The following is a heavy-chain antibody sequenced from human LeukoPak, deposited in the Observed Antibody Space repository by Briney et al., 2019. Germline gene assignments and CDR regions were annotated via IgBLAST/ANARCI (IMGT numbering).Heavy chain of an antibody. J-gene: IGHJ3*02. CDR1: GGSISSYY. Sequence: KPSETLSLTCTVSGGSISSYYWSWIRQPPGKGLEWIGYIYYSGSTNYNPSLKSRVTISVDTSKNQFSLKLSSVTAADTAVYYCGRKPMPTRLFDIGGKGTMVPVSS. CDR2: IYYSGST. V-gene: IGHV4-59*01. CDR3: GRKPMPTRLFDI. D-gene: IGHD1-1*01.